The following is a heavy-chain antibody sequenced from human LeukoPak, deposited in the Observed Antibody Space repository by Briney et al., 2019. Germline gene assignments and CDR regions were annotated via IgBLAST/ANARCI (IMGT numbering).Heavy chain of an antibody. CDR2: INPNSGGT. CDR1: GYTFTCYY. V-gene: IGHV1-2*02. D-gene: IGHD3-10*01. Sequence: ASVKVSCKASGYTFTCYYMHWVRQAPGQGLEWMGWINPNSGGTNYAQKFQGRVTMTRDTSISTAYMELSRLRSDDTAVYYCARAPQLWFGEFHFDYWGQGTLVTVSS. J-gene: IGHJ4*02. CDR3: ARAPQLWFGEFHFDY.